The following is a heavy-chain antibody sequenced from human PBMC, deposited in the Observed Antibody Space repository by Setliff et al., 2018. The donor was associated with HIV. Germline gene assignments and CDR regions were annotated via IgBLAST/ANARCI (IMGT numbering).Heavy chain of an antibody. D-gene: IGHD7-27*01. CDR2: IYYSGNT. Sequence: PSETLSLTCAVVGGSFTDIGGSFTDYYWSWIRQPPGKGLEWIGGIYYSGNTYYKPSLKSRVTISGDTSKKKFSLKLRAVTAADSAVYYCARQGRPGDFDSWGQGTLVTVSS. V-gene: IGHV4-39*01. CDR1: GGSFTDIGGSFTDYY. CDR3: ARQGRPGDFDS. J-gene: IGHJ4*02.